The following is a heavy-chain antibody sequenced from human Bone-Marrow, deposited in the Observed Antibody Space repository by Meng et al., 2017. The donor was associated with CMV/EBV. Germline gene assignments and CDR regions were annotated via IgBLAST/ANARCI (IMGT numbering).Heavy chain of an antibody. J-gene: IGHJ4*02. Sequence: SETLSLTCTVSGGSISSSSYYWGWIRQPPGKGLEWIGSIYYSGSTYYNPSLKRRVTISVDTSKNQFSLKLSSVTAADTAVYYCARRVYSSSWYFDPWGQGTLVTVSS. D-gene: IGHD6-13*01. V-gene: IGHV4-39*07. CDR2: IYYSGST. CDR3: ARRVYSSSWYFDP. CDR1: GGSISSSSYY.